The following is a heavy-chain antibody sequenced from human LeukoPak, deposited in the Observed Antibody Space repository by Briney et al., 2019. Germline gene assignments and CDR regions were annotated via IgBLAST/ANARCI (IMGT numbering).Heavy chain of an antibody. J-gene: IGHJ4*02. V-gene: IGHV5-51*01. D-gene: IGHD3-9*01. CDR2: IYPGDSDT. CDR1: GYRFTSYW. CDR3: ASGLNAYYDILTGYGLFDY. Sequence: GESLKISCKGSGYRFTSYWIGWVRPMPGKGLEWMGIIYPGDSDTRYSPSFQGQVTISADKSISTAYLQWSSLKASDTAMYYCASGLNAYYDILTGYGLFDYWGQGTLVTVSS.